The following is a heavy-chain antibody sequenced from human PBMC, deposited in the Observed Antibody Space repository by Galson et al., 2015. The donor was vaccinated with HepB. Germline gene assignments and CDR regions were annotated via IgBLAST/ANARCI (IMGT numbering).Heavy chain of an antibody. CDR1: GFTFSNYW. CDR3: AKIGKTLPVVGWIHYFDY. D-gene: IGHD6-19*01. CDR2: IQISGGGA. J-gene: IGHJ4*02. V-gene: IGHV3-23*05. Sequence: SLRLSCAASGFTFSNYWMSWVRQAPGKGLEWVSAIQISGGGAYADSVKGRFTISRDNSKNTLLLQMNSLRVEDTAVYYCAKIGKTLPVVGWIHYFDYWGQGTLVTVSS.